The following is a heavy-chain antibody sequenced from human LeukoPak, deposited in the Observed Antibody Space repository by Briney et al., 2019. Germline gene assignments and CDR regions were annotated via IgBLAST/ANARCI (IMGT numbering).Heavy chain of an antibody. J-gene: IGHJ3*02. Sequence: GGSLRLSCAASGLTVRSDYMSWVRQAPGKGLEWVANIKQDGSEKYYVDSVKGRFTISRDNAKNSLYLQMNSLRAEDTAVYYCARGIYYDSSGYYFDAFDIWGQGTMVTVSS. CDR3: ARGIYYDSSGYYFDAFDI. CDR1: GLTVRSDY. CDR2: IKQDGSEK. D-gene: IGHD3-22*01. V-gene: IGHV3-7*01.